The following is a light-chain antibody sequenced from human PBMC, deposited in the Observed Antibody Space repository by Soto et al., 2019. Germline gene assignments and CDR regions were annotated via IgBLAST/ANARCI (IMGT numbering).Light chain of an antibody. CDR1: QSITSNF. V-gene: IGKV3-20*01. CDR3: QQYGRSPLMYT. CDR2: GAS. Sequence: EIVLTQSPGTLSLSPGERATLSCRASQSITSNFLAWYQQKPGQAPRLLIYGASTRAAGVPDRFSARGSGTDFTLTITRLEPEDFAVYYCQQYGRSPLMYTFGQGTKLGVK. J-gene: IGKJ2*01.